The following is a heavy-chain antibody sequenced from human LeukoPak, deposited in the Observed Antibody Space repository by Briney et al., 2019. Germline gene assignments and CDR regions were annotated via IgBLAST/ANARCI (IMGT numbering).Heavy chain of an antibody. Sequence: ASVKVSCKASGYTFTDYYIHWVRQAPGQGLEWMGWINPNSGVTNYAQKFQGRVTMTRDTSISTAYMELSRLRSDDTAVYYCARGRMVYANSFDYWGQGTLVTVSS. CDR2: INPNSGVT. CDR1: GYTFTDYY. CDR3: ARGRMVYANSFDY. V-gene: IGHV1-2*02. J-gene: IGHJ4*02. D-gene: IGHD2-8*01.